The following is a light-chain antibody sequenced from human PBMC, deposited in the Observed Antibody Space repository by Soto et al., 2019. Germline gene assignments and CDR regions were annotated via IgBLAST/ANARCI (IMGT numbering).Light chain of an antibody. CDR3: QQRSNWPPWT. CDR1: QSVSSY. J-gene: IGKJ1*01. CDR2: DAS. Sequence: EIVLTQSPATLSLSPGERATLSFRASQSVSSYLAWYQQKPGQAPRLLIYDASNRATGIPARFSGSGSGTDFTLPISSLEPEDFAVYYCQQRSNWPPWTFGQGTKV. V-gene: IGKV3-11*01.